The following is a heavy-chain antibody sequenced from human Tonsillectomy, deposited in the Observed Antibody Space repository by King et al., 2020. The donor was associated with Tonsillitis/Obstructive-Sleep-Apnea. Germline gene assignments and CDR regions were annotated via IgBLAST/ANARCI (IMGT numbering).Heavy chain of an antibody. V-gene: IGHV3-30*04. D-gene: IGHD2-2*01. CDR1: GFTFSRHA. Sequence: VQLVESGGGVVQPGRSLRLSCAASGFTFSRHAMHWVRQAPGKGLEWVAAISYERSNKYYADSVKGRFTISSDSAKNTLYLQMNSLSAEDTAVYYCAREGCSSTSCYPDYWGQGTLLTVSS. CDR2: ISYERSNK. J-gene: IGHJ4*02. CDR3: AREGCSSTSCYPDY.